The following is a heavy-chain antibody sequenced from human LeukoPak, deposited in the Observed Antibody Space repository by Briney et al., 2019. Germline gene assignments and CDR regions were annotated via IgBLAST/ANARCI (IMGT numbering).Heavy chain of an antibody. Sequence: GGSLRLSCEASGFTFSAYAMTWVRQAPGKGLEWLSYISTGGSTTHYADSVKGRFTMSRDNVKNSLYLQMNSLRAEDTAVYYCARYYGSGSYVTGGMDVWGQGTTVTVSS. D-gene: IGHD3-10*01. J-gene: IGHJ6*02. CDR1: GFTFSAYA. CDR2: ISTGGSTT. CDR3: ARYYGSGSYVTGGMDV. V-gene: IGHV3-48*03.